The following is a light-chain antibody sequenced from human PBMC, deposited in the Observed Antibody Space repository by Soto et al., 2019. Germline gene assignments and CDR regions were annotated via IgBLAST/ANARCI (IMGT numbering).Light chain of an antibody. CDR3: QQYNNYPRT. CDR1: QVISNY. CDR2: AAY. Sequence: DIQMPQSPSSLSAAVGDRVTITCRARQVISNYFAWFQQKTGKAPKFLIYAAYSMQSGVPSKFSGSGSGTDCTRTISSRQPEDFETYYCQQYNNYPRTFGQGTNVEIK. V-gene: IGKV1-16*02. J-gene: IGKJ1*01.